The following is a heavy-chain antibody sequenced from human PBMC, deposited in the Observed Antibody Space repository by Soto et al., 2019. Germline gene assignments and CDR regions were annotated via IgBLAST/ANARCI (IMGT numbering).Heavy chain of an antibody. CDR1: GYTFSDYY. V-gene: IGHV1-2*02. CDR2: INPNSGGT. J-gene: IGHJ4*02. CDR3: AREPATAKPEAVDF. D-gene: IGHD1-1*01. Sequence: GASVKVSSKASGYTFSDYYIHWVRQAPGQGLEWMGWINPNSGGTKYAPKFQGGVTMTRDTSITTAYMELSRLRSGDTAVYYCAREPATAKPEAVDFWGQGTLVTVSS.